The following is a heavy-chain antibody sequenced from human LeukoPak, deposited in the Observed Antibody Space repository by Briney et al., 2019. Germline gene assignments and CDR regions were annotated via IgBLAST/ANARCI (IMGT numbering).Heavy chain of an antibody. D-gene: IGHD6-19*01. CDR3: AKDARRSSGWYFFDH. Sequence: PGGSLRLSCAASGITVSSKYMSWVRQAPGKGLEWVSVMQSGGTTYYADSVKGRFTISRDNSRNTLYLRMNSLRVEDTAVYYCAKDARRSSGWYFFDHWGQGTLVTVSS. J-gene: IGHJ4*02. CDR2: MQSGGTT. V-gene: IGHV3-53*01. CDR1: GITVSSKY.